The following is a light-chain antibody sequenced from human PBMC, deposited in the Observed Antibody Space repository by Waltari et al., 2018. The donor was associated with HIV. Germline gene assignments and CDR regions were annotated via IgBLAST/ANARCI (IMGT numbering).Light chain of an antibody. CDR2: GAS. CDR3: QQYKSWPLT. J-gene: IGKJ4*01. Sequence: EIVMTRSPGTLSVSPGERATLSCRASQTVSGALAWYQQKPGQSPRLLIYGASTRATGIPARFSGSASGTEFTLTISGLQSEDVAVYYCQQYKSWPLTFGGGTTVEI. V-gene: IGKV3-15*01. CDR1: QTVSGA.